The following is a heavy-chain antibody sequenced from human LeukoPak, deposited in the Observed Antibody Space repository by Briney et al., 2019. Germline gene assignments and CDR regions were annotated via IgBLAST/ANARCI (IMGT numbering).Heavy chain of an antibody. V-gene: IGHV4-59*01. J-gene: IGHJ4*02. CDR1: GGSISSYY. Sequence: SETLSLTCTVSGGSISSYYWSWVRQPPGKGLEWIGFVYYTGSTNYSPSLKSRVTIFVDTSTNQFPLEMNSVTAADTAVYYCARAKGDYWGPGTLVTVSS. CDR2: VYYTGST. CDR3: ARAKGDY.